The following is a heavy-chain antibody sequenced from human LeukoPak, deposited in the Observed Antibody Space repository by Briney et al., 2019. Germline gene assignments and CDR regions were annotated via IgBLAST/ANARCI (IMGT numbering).Heavy chain of an antibody. D-gene: IGHD3-3*01. V-gene: IGHV3-20*04. CDR3: ARARGYDFWSGTDH. Sequence: GGSLRLSCAASGFTFDDYGMSWVRQAPGKGLEWVPGINWNGGSTGYADSVKGRFTISRDNAKNSLYLQMNSLRAEDTALYYCARARGYDFWSGTDHWGQGTLVTVSS. CDR2: INWNGGST. J-gene: IGHJ4*02. CDR1: GFTFDDYG.